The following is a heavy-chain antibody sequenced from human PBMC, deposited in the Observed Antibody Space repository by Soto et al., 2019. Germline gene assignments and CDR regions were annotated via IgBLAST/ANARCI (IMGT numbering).Heavy chain of an antibody. J-gene: IGHJ4*02. D-gene: IGHD3-3*01. CDR1: GFSLTTSGVG. V-gene: IGHV2-5*02. CDR2: IYWDDDK. Sequence: QITLNESGPTVVRPTETLTLTCRFSGFSLTTSGVGVGWIRQSPGKAPEWLALIYWDDDKRYSASLKSRLTNTKDTSKNQVVLTVSDLDPTDTATDYCAHRVLRTVFGLVTSTAIYFDFWGQGTPVAVSS. CDR3: AHRVLRTVFGLVTSTAIYFDF.